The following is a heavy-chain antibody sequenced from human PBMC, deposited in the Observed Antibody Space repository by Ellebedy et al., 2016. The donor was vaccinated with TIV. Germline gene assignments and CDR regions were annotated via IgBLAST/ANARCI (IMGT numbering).Heavy chain of an antibody. CDR2: IHSSGST. Sequence: MPSETLSLTCTVSGGSISSGDYYWSWFRQPPGKGLEWIGSIHSSGSTQYNPSLKSRVTISVDKSKNQFSLKMSSVTPADTAVFYCARVWGIATRPVDSWGQGTLVTVSP. V-gene: IGHV4-39*07. J-gene: IGHJ4*02. CDR1: GGSISSGDYY. D-gene: IGHD6-6*01. CDR3: ARVWGIATRPVDS.